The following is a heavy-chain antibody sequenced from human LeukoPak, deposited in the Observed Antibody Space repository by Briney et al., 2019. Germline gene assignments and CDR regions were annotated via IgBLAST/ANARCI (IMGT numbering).Heavy chain of an antibody. CDR3: ARAAGVLRFLEWLGTPSWFDP. CDR1: GGSFSGYY. V-gene: IGHV4-34*01. J-gene: IGHJ5*02. CDR2: IDHSGST. D-gene: IGHD3-3*01. Sequence: PETLSLTCAVYGGSFSGYYWSWIRQPPGKGLEWIGEIDHSGSTNYNPSLKSRVTISVDTSKNQFSLKLSSVTAADTAVYYCARAAGVLRFLEWLGTPSWFDPWGQGTLVTVSS.